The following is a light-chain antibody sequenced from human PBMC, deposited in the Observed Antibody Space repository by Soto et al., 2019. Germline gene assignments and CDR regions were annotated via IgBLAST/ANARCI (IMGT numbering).Light chain of an antibody. CDR1: QAINNN. CDR3: QQYNSWPPIT. V-gene: IGKV3-15*01. J-gene: IGKJ5*01. Sequence: VLTQAPDTLSVSPGERATLSFRASQAINNNVAWYQLKDGQVPRLLIYGASTRAADVPARFSGGGSGTYFTLTISRLEPEDFAVYYCQQYNSWPPITFGQGTRLEIK. CDR2: GAS.